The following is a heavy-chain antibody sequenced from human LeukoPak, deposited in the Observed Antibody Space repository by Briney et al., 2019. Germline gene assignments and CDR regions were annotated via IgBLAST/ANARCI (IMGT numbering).Heavy chain of an antibody. D-gene: IGHD3-10*01. V-gene: IGHV1-2*02. J-gene: IGHJ4*02. Sequence: ASVKVSCKAAGYTFTGYYMHWVRQAPGQGLEWMGWINPNSGGTNYAQKFQGRVTMTRDTSITTAYMELSRPRSDDTAVYYCARRYFVSGSYYTDYWGQGTLVTISS. CDR2: INPNSGGT. CDR1: GYTFTGYY. CDR3: ARRYFVSGSYYTDY.